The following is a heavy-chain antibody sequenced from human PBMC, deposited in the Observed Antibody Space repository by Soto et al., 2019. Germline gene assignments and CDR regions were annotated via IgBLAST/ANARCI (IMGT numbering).Heavy chain of an antibody. D-gene: IGHD2-15*01. CDR2: ISYGGDST. CDR1: GLTFRSYV. CDR3: AKDLRLNLVKRTVGFDY. Sequence: DVQLLESGGGLVQPGGSLRLSCAASGLTFRSYVMSWVRQAPGKGLEWVSTISYGGDSTDYADSVKGRFTMSRDNSKNTLYLQMNSLRAEDTAVYYCAKDLRLNLVKRTVGFDYWGQGTLVTVSS. V-gene: IGHV3-23*01. J-gene: IGHJ4*02.